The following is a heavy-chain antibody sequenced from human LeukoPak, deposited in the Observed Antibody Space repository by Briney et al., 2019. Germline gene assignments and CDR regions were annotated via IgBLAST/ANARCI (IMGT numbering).Heavy chain of an antibody. V-gene: IGHV3-7*01. J-gene: IGHJ4*02. CDR1: GFSFSSYW. CDR3: ATDAVGDSWSDY. Sequence: AGGSLRLSCLASGFSFSSYWMNWVRQAQGKGPEWLANIKQDGSQTYYVDSVKGRFTISRDNAKNSLYLQMNSLRAGDMAVYYCATDAVGDSWSDYWGQGTLVTVSS. CDR2: IKQDGSQT. D-gene: IGHD6-13*01.